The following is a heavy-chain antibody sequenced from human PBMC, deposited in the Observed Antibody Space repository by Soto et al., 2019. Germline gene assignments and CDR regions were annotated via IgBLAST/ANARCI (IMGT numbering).Heavy chain of an antibody. J-gene: IGHJ4*02. CDR3: AKDGRGSGSHYNSFGY. V-gene: IGHV3-53*01. CDR1: GLTVGNNY. CDR2: IYSTGTT. Sequence: EVQLVESGGGLIQPGGSLKLSCAASGLTVGNNYMSWVRQAPGKGLEWVSLIYSTGTTKYADSVKGRFTVSGDNAKNTLYLQMNSLRAEDTAVYYCAKDGRGSGSHYNSFGYWGQGTLVTVSS. D-gene: IGHD3-10*01.